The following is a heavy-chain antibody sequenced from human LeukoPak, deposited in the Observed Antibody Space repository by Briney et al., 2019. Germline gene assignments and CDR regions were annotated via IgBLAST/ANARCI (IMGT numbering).Heavy chain of an antibody. CDR2: ISSSGSTI. CDR1: GFTFSDYY. CDR3: ARGGRWLQFNNFDY. Sequence: GGSLRLSCAASGFTFSDYYMSWIRQAPGKGLEWVSYISSSGSTIYYAGSVKGRFTISKDNAKNSLYLQMNSLRAEDTAVYYCARGGRWLQFNNFDYWGQGTLVTVSS. V-gene: IGHV3-11*01. D-gene: IGHD5-12*01. J-gene: IGHJ4*02.